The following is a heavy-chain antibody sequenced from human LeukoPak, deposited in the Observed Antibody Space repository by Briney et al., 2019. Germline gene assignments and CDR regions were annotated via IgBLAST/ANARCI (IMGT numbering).Heavy chain of an antibody. V-gene: IGHV1-46*01. CDR1: GYTFTSYY. J-gene: IGHJ4*02. CDR2: INPSGGST. Sequence: ASVKVSCKASGYTFTSYYMHWVRQAPGQGLEWMGIINPSGGSTSYAQKFQGRVTMTRDTSTSTVYMELSSLRSEDTAAYYCARDWGTYYYDSSGYYVDWGQGTLVTVSS. CDR3: ARDWGTYYYDSSGYYVD. D-gene: IGHD3-22*01.